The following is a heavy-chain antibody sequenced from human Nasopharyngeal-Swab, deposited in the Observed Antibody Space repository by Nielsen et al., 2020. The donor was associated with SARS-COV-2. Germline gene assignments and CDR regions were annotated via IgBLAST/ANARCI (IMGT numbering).Heavy chain of an antibody. CDR2: ISSSSSYK. CDR3: AREIGDTVSIDY. Sequence: AAGKGLEWVSSISSSSSYKYYADSVTGRFTIARDNAKNSLYLQMNSLRAEDTAVYYCAREIGDTVSIDYWGQGTLVTVSS. J-gene: IGHJ4*02. D-gene: IGHD5/OR15-5a*01. V-gene: IGHV3-21*01.